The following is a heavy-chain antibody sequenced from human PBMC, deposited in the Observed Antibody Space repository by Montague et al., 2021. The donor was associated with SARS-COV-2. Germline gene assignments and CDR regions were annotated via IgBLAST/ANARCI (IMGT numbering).Heavy chain of an antibody. Sequence: SETLSLTCTVSGGSISSYYWSWIRQPAGKGLEWIGRIYTSGSTNYNPSLKSRVTMSVDTSKNQFSLKPSSVTAADTAVYYCARDLIVYDYVWGSYRPYGMDVWGQGTTVTVSS. CDR3: ARDLIVYDYVWGSYRPYGMDV. CDR2: IYTSGST. J-gene: IGHJ6*02. CDR1: GGSISSYY. V-gene: IGHV4-4*07. D-gene: IGHD3-16*02.